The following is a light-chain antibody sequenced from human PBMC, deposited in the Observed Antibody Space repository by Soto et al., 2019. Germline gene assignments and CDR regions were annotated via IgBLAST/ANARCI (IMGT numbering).Light chain of an antibody. J-gene: IGKJ2*01. CDR2: TSA. Sequence: IHMTQSPSSLSASVGDRITVTCRASQRITTYVNWYQLQPGEAPKLLISTSATLQRGVPSRFSCSGSGTDFTLTITGLQPADFATYFCQQTYSTTYTFGQGTKLELK. CDR1: QRITTY. V-gene: IGKV1-39*01. CDR3: QQTYSTTYT.